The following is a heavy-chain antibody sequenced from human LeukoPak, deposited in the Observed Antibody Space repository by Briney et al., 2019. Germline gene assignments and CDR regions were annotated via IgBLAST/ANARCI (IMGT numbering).Heavy chain of an antibody. CDR1: GDSFRSYY. Sequence: SETLSLTCTVSGDSFRSYYWSWIRQPPGKGLEWIGYIYYSGSTNYNPSLKSRVTISVDTSKNQFSLKLSSVTAADTAVYYCARGRLRFLEWLPDYFDYWGQGTLVTVSS. J-gene: IGHJ4*02. CDR3: ARGRLRFLEWLPDYFDY. V-gene: IGHV4-59*01. CDR2: IYYSGST. D-gene: IGHD3-3*01.